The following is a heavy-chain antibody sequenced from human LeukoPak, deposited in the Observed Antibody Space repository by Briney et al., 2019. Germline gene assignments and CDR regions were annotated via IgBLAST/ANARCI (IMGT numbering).Heavy chain of an antibody. Sequence: TSSETLSLTCTVSGGSISSSSYYWGWIRQPPGKGLEWIGSIYYSGSTYYNPSLKSRVTISVDTSKNQFSLRLSSVTAADTAMYYCARADGSGSYGTWGHWFDPWGQGTLVTVSS. CDR1: GGSISSSSYY. D-gene: IGHD3-10*01. J-gene: IGHJ5*02. CDR3: ARADGSGSYGTWGHWFDP. V-gene: IGHV4-39*07. CDR2: IYYSGST.